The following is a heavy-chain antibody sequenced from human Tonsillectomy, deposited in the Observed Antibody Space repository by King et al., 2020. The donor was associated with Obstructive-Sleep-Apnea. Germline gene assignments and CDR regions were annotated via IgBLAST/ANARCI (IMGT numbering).Heavy chain of an antibody. CDR3: ARGRYFDSGSYYPPDY. Sequence: VQLQQWGAGLLKPSETLSLTCAVSGGSFSGYYWSWIRQSPGKGLEWIGEINHSGSASCNPSLKSRVTIFVDTSKNQISLKLSSVTAADTAVYYCARGRYFDSGSYYPPDYWGQGTLVTVTS. J-gene: IGHJ4*02. V-gene: IGHV4-34*01. CDR1: GGSFSGYY. D-gene: IGHD3-10*01. CDR2: INHSGSA.